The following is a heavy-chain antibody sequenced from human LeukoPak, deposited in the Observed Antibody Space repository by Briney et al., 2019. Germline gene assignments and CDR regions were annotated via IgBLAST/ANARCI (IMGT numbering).Heavy chain of an antibody. CDR3: ARGWLIAAYYFDY. CDR2: ISSSGSTI. J-gene: IGHJ4*02. V-gene: IGHV3-11*04. D-gene: IGHD2-15*01. CDR1: GFAFSDYY. Sequence: GGSLRLSCAASGFAFSDYYMSWFRQAPGKGLEWVSYISSSGSTIYYADSVKGRFTIYRDNAKNSLYLQMNSLRAEDTAVYYCARGWLIAAYYFDYWGQGTLVTVSS.